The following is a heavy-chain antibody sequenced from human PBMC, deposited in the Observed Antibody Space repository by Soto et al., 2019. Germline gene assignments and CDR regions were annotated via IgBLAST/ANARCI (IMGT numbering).Heavy chain of an antibody. J-gene: IGHJ4*02. CDR3: ARDSRERGYSYGYLGY. D-gene: IGHD5-18*01. CDR2: IYHSGST. CDR1: GGSISSSNW. Sequence: QVQLQESGPGLVKPSGTLSLTCAFPGGSISSSNWWSWVAQPPGKGWEWIGEIYHSGSTNYNPSLKSRVTISVDKSKNQFSLKLSSVTAADTAVYYCARDSRERGYSYGYLGYWGQGTLVTVSS. V-gene: IGHV4-4*02.